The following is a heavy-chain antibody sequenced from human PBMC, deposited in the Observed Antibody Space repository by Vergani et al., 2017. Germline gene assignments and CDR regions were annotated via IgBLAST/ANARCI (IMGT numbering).Heavy chain of an antibody. CDR1: GFTFSDYY. CDR2: ISSSGSTI. Sequence: QVQLVESGGGLVKPGGSLRLSCAASGFTFSDYYMSWIRQAPGKGLEWVSYISSSGSTIYYADSVKGRFTISRDNAKNSRYLQMDSLRAEYTAVYYCARDPRYGDYADAFDIWGQGTMVTVSS. J-gene: IGHJ3*02. D-gene: IGHD4-17*01. CDR3: ARDPRYGDYADAFDI. V-gene: IGHV3-11*01.